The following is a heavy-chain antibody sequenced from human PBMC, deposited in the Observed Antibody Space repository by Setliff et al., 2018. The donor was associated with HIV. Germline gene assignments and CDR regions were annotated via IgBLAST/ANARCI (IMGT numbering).Heavy chain of an antibody. D-gene: IGHD3-10*01. V-gene: IGHV4-39*07. CDR3: AKKTAAYTSGSWLHY. CDR1: GGSISGNNYY. CDR2: ISYSGSA. J-gene: IGHJ4*02. Sequence: SETLSLTCTVSGGSISGNNYYWGWIRQPPGKGLEWIGSISYSGSAYYNPSLKSRVSISTDTSKNQFSLKLTSVTAADTAVYYCAKKTAAYTSGSWLHYWGQGTLVTVSS.